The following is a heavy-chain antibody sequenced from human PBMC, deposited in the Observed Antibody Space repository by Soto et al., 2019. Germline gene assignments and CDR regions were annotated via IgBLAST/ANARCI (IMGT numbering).Heavy chain of an antibody. CDR1: GFTFSTYA. Sequence: PGGSLRLSCAASGFTFSTYAMSWVRQTPGKGPEWVSGISASGGSRYYADSVKGRFTISRDTPKNTLYLQMNSLRAEDTALYYCATDLPGGEDDHYGMDVWGQGTTVTVSS. CDR2: ISASGGSR. J-gene: IGHJ6*02. D-gene: IGHD2-21*01. V-gene: IGHV3-23*01. CDR3: ATDLPGGEDDHYGMDV.